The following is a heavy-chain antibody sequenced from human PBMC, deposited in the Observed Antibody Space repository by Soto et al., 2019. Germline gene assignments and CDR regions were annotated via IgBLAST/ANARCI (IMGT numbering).Heavy chain of an antibody. CDR1: GFTFSNYD. J-gene: IGHJ6*02. Sequence: VGSLRLSCASSGFTFSNYDMHWVRQAPGEGLEWVSGIGAASDTYYPVSVQGRFTVSRDNAKESLYLQMNSLRAGDTAVYYCARGALGPGDYYYGMEVWGQGTTVTVSS. CDR2: IGAASDT. CDR3: ARGALGPGDYYYGMEV. D-gene: IGHD7-27*01. V-gene: IGHV3-13*01.